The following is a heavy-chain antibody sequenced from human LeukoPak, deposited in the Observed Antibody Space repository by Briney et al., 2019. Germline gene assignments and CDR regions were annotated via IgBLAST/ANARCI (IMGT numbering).Heavy chain of an antibody. D-gene: IGHD6-19*01. CDR3: ARDYSSGSGGGFDI. CDR1: GGTFSSYN. V-gene: IGHV1-69*13. J-gene: IGHJ3*02. CDR2: IIPIYGTT. Sequence: ASVKVSCKASGGTFSSYNINWTRQAPGQGLEWMGGIIPIYGTTKYAQKFQGRVTVTADESTRTAYMELRGLRSEDTAVYYCARDYSSGSGGGFDIWGQGTMVTVSS.